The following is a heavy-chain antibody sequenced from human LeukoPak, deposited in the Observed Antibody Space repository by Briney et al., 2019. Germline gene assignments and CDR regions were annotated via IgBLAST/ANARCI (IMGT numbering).Heavy chain of an antibody. CDR1: GGSMNSYY. D-gene: IGHD5-24*01. V-gene: IGHV3-11*01. CDR2: ISSNGNTV. J-gene: IGHJ4*02. Sequence: LSLTCTVSGGSMNSYYWSWIRQPPGKGLEWLSYISSNGNTVYYADSVRGRFTVSRDNVKNSLFVEMNSLRVEDTAVYYCARDGYNYFDFWGQGTLVTVSS. CDR3: ARDGYNYFDF.